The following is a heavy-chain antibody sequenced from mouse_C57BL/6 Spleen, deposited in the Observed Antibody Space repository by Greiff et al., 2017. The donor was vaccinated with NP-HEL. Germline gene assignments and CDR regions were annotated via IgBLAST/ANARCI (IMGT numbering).Heavy chain of an antibody. CDR3: ARDGNYVLFAY. CDR1: GFTFSDYG. CDR2: ISSGSSTI. V-gene: IGHV5-17*01. J-gene: IGHJ3*01. Sequence: EVKLMESGGGLVKPGGSLKLSCAASGFTFSDYGMHWVRQAPEKGLEWVAYISSGSSTIYYADTVKGRFTISRDNAKNTLFLQMTSLRSEDTAMYYCARDGNYVLFAYWGQGTLVTVSA. D-gene: IGHD2-1*01.